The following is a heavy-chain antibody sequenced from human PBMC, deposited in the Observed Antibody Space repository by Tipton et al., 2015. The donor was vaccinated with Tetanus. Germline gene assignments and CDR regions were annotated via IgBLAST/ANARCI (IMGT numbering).Heavy chain of an antibody. Sequence: AASGITVSSNYMSWVRQAPGRGLDWVSLTYSGGSTYYADSVKGRFSISRDNSKNTLYLQMTGLRAEDTAVYYCARDGLVRAFSLDYWGQGTLVTVSS. CDR1: GITVSSNY. D-gene: IGHD1-26*01. CDR3: ARDGLVRAFSLDY. J-gene: IGHJ4*02. V-gene: IGHV3-53*01. CDR2: TYSGGST.